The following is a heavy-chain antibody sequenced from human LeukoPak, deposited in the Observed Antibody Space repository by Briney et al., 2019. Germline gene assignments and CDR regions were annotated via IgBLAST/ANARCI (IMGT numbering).Heavy chain of an antibody. CDR1: GGSISSYY. D-gene: IGHD6-19*01. CDR3: ARADPAVAGFDY. Sequence: SETLSLACTVSGGSISSYYWSWIRQPPGKGLEWIGYIYYSGSTNYNPSLKSRVTISVDTSKNQFSLKLRSVTAADTAVYYCARADPAVAGFDYWGQGTLVTVSS. CDR2: IYYSGST. J-gene: IGHJ4*02. V-gene: IGHV4-59*01.